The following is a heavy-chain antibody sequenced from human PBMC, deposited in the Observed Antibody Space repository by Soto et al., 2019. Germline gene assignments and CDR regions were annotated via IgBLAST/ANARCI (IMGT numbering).Heavy chain of an antibody. CDR1: GFTFSSYA. CDR3: AKDSPEMATITDYFDY. V-gene: IGHV3-23*01. Sequence: GGSLRLSCAASGFTFSSYAMSWVRQAPGKGLEWVSAISGSGGSTYYADSVKGRFTISRDNSKNTLYLQMNSLRAEDTAVYYCAKDSPEMATITDYFDYWGQGTLVTVSS. J-gene: IGHJ4*02. CDR2: ISGSGGST. D-gene: IGHD4-4*01.